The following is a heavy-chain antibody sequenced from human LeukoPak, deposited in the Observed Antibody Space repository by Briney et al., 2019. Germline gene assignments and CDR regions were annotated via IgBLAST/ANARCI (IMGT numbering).Heavy chain of an antibody. CDR2: IRSKAYGGTT. Sequence: GGSLRLSCAASGFTFSSYVMNWVRQAPGKGLEWVGFIRSKAYGGTTEYAASVKGRFTISRDDSKSIAYLQMNSLKTEDTAVYYCTSNPNGYSSSWYKDYWGQGTLVTVSS. CDR1: GFTFSSYV. J-gene: IGHJ4*02. V-gene: IGHV3-49*04. D-gene: IGHD6-13*01. CDR3: TSNPNGYSSSWYKDY.